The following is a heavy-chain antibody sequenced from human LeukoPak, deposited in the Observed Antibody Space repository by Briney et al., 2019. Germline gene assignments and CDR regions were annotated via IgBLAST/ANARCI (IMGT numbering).Heavy chain of an antibody. Sequence: GGSLRLSCAASGFTFSNYWMNWVRQAPGKGLEWVASIKQDGNEKYYVDSVKGRFTISRDNTKYSLYLQMNSLRAEDTAVYYCARAHNWKYGTFDYWGQGTLVTVSS. CDR2: IKQDGNEK. J-gene: IGHJ4*02. D-gene: IGHD1-7*01. CDR1: GFTFSNYW. V-gene: IGHV3-7*01. CDR3: ARAHNWKYGTFDY.